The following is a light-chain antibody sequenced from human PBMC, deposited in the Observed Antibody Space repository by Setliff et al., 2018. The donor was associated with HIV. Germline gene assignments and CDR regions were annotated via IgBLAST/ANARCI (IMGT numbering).Light chain of an antibody. J-gene: IGLJ1*01. Sequence: QSALTQPASVSGSPGQSITISCTGTSSDVGGYNYVSWYQQHPGKAPKLIIYDVSNRPSGVSNRCSGSKSGNTASLTISGLQAEDETDYYCSSYTSTLYVFGSGTKVTVL. V-gene: IGLV2-14*03. CDR2: DVS. CDR3: SSYTSTLYV. CDR1: SSDVGGYNY.